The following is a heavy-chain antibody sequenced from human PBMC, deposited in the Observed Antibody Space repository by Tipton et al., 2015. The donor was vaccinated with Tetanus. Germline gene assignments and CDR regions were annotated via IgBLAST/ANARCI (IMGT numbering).Heavy chain of an antibody. Sequence: TLSLTCTVSGGSMSTYYWSWIRQPPGKGLEWIGHIYYNGSTKYNPSLKSRVTVSLDTSKKHFSLRLSSVTAADTAVYYCARGGLCVGPACAGISPLLDVWGRGTLVTVSS. CDR3: ARGGLCVGPACAGISPLLDV. D-gene: IGHD1-26*01. CDR2: IYYNGST. V-gene: IGHV4-59*01. CDR1: GGSMSTYY. J-gene: IGHJ2*01.